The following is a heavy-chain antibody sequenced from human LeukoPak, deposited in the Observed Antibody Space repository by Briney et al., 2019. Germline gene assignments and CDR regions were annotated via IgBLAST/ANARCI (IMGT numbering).Heavy chain of an antibody. J-gene: IGHJ4*02. CDR1: GGSISSYY. CDR3: ASADSYYGGNYYFDY. CDR2: IYYSGST. D-gene: IGHD4-23*01. Sequence: SETLSLTFTVSGGSISSYYWSWIRQPPGKGLEWIGYIYYSGSTNYNPSLKSRVTISVDTSKNQFSLKLSSVTAADTAVYYCASADSYYGGNYYFDYWGQGTLVTVSS. V-gene: IGHV4-59*08.